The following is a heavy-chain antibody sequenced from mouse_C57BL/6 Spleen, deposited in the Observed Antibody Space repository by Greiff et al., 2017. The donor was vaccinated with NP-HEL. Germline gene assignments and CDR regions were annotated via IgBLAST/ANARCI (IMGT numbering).Heavy chain of an antibody. CDR1: GYTFTSYW. D-gene: IGHD1-1*01. CDR2: IYPGSGST. V-gene: IGHV1-55*01. Sequence: QVQLQQPGAELVKPGASVKMSCKASGYTFTSYWITWVKQRPGQGLEWIGDIYPGSGSTNYNEKFKSKATLTVDTSSSTAYMQLSSLTSEDSAVYYCAREGFTTTVYYFDYWGQGTTLTVSS. J-gene: IGHJ2*01. CDR3: AREGFTTTVYYFDY.